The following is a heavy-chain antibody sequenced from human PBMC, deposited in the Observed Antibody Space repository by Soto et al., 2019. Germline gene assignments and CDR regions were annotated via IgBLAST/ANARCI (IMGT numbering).Heavy chain of an antibody. CDR3: ARHYGDGYDYIDY. Sequence: PSETLSLTCTVSGWSISSYNWSWIRQPPGKGLEWSGYIYYRANPNYNPSLKSRVTISQDTSKNQFSLKLSSVTAADTAVYYCARHYGDGYDYIDYWGQGTLVNVSS. V-gene: IGHV4-59*08. CDR2: IYYRANP. CDR1: GWSISSYN. D-gene: IGHD5-12*01. J-gene: IGHJ4*02.